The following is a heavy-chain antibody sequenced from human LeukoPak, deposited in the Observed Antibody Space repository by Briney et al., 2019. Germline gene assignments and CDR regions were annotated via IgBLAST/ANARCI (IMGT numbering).Heavy chain of an antibody. CDR1: GGSISSYY. D-gene: IGHD6-19*01. CDR3: ARPYSSGWYPRGYFDY. Sequence: SETLSLTCTVSGGSISSYYWSWIRQPAGKGLEWIGRIYFTGSTKYNPSLKSRVTISVDTSKNQFSLKLSSVTAADTAVYYCARPYSSGWYPRGYFDYWGQGTLVTASS. V-gene: IGHV4-4*07. CDR2: IYFTGST. J-gene: IGHJ4*02.